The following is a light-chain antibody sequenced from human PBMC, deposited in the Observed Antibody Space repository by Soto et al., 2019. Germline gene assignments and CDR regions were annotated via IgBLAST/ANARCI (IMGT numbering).Light chain of an antibody. CDR2: RSN. CDR1: TSNVGINS. Sequence: QSVLTQPPSASGTPGQRVTISCSGSTSNVGINSVFWYQHLPGTAPKLPIYRSNQRASGVPDRFSGSKSGTSASLAISGLRSEDEADYYCAAWDDSLSGQVFGGGTKLTVL. CDR3: AAWDDSLSGQV. J-gene: IGLJ2*01. V-gene: IGLV1-47*01.